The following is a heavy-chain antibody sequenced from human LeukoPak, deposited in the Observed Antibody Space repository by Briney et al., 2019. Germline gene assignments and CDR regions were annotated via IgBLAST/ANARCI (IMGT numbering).Heavy chain of an antibody. J-gene: IGHJ4*02. Sequence: GGSLRLSCAASGFTFSNTWMSWVRQAPGKGLEWVGRIKSDGGTTDYAAPVKGRFTISRDDSRNTLYLQMNSLKTADTAVYYCTRLRGYGFDYCGQGTLVTVSS. D-gene: IGHD5-12*01. CDR2: IKSDGGTT. CDR3: TRLRGYGFDY. V-gene: IGHV3-15*01. CDR1: GFTFSNTW.